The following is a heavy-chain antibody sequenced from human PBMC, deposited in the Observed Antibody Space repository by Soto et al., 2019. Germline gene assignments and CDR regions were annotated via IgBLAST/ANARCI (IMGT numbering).Heavy chain of an antibody. Sequence: SETLSLTCAVSGYSISSGYYWGWIRQPPGKGLEWIGSIYHSGSTYYNPSLKSRVTISVDTSKNQFSLKLSSVTAADTAVYYCASAVAAAGSFDYWGQGTLVTV. V-gene: IGHV4-38-2*01. CDR3: ASAVAAAGSFDY. CDR1: GYSISSGYY. J-gene: IGHJ4*02. CDR2: IYHSGST. D-gene: IGHD6-13*01.